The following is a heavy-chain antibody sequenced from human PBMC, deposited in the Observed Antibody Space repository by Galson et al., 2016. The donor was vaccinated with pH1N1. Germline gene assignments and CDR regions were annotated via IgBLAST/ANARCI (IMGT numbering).Heavy chain of an antibody. V-gene: IGHV4-31*02. CDR3: ARGTIPDYYYGVDV. D-gene: IGHD1-14*01. Sequence: WIRQYPGKGLEWIGYIYYSGTTYYNPSLKSRVTISVDTSKNQFSLKLSSVTAADTAEYYCARGTIPDYYYGVDVWGQGTTVTVSS. CDR2: IYYSGTT. J-gene: IGHJ6*02.